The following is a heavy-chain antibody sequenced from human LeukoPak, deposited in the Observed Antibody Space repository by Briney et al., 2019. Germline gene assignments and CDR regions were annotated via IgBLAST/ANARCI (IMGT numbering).Heavy chain of an antibody. CDR3: ARGTPSGTYLY. CDR1: GYTFTSYG. D-gene: IGHD1-26*01. CDR2: ISAYNGNT. V-gene: IGHV1-18*01. Sequence: ASVKVSCTASGYTFTSYGISWVRQAPGQGLEWMGWISAYNGNTNYAQKFQGRVTMTTDTSTSAAYMELRSLRSDDTAVYYCARGTPSGTYLYWGQGTLVTVSS. J-gene: IGHJ4*02.